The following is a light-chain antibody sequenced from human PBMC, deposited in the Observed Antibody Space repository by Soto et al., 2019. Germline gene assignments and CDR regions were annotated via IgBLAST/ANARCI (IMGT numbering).Light chain of an antibody. Sequence: EIVLTQSPATLSLSPGERATVSCRASQSVTSYLAWYQQKSGQAPRLLIYDASSRATGIPARFSGSGSGTDFTLTISSLEPEDFAIYYCQQRSSWPITFGQGTRLEIK. J-gene: IGKJ5*01. V-gene: IGKV3-11*01. CDR3: QQRSSWPIT. CDR2: DAS. CDR1: QSVTSY.